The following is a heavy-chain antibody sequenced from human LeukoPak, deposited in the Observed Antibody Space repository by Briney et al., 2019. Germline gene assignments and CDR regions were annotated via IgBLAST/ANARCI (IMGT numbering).Heavy chain of an antibody. V-gene: IGHV3-48*03. CDR1: GFTFSSYE. Sequence: PGGSLRLSCAASGFTFSSYEMNWVRQAPGKGLEWVSYTSSSGSTIYYADSVKGRFTISRDNAKNSLYLQMNSLRAEDTAVYYCARDLRDDSSGLLLGAWGQGTLVTVSS. CDR2: TSSSGSTI. CDR3: ARDLRDDSSGLLLGA. D-gene: IGHD3-22*01. J-gene: IGHJ5*02.